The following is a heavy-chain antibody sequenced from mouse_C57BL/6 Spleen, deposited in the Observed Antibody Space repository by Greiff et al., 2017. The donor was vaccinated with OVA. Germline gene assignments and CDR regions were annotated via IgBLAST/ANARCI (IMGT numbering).Heavy chain of an antibody. V-gene: IGHV1-82*01. J-gene: IGHJ2*01. CDR1: GYAFSSSW. Sequence: VQLQQSGPELVKPGASVKISCKASGYAFSSSWMNWVKQRPGKGLEWIGRIYPGDGDTNYNGKFKGKATLTADKSSSTAYMQLSSLTSEDSAVYFCAREHPGYFDYWGQGTTLTVSS. CDR2: IYPGDGDT. CDR3: AREHPGYFDY.